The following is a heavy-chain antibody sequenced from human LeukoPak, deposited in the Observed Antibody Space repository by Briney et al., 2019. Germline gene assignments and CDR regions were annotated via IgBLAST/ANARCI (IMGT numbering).Heavy chain of an antibody. CDR3: AKVPSGYYYGSYFWFDP. Sequence: SGGSLRLSCAASGFTFSSYAMSWVRQAPGKGLEWVSAISGSGGSTYYADSVKGRFTISRDNSKNTLYLQMNSLRAEDTAVYYCAKVPSGYYYGSYFWFDPWGQGTLVTVSS. V-gene: IGHV3-23*01. CDR2: ISGSGGST. D-gene: IGHD3-10*01. J-gene: IGHJ5*02. CDR1: GFTFSSYA.